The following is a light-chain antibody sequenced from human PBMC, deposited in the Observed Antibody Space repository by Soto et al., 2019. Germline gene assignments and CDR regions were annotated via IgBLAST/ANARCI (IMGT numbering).Light chain of an antibody. CDR3: LHRRHRPPGAT. Sequence: EVVLTQSPATLSLSPGERATLSCRASQSVSTYLAWYQHKPGQAPRLLIYDASIRATGTPARFRGGGSGTDFMLTISSLAPEDLAVYYCLHRRHRPPGATIGRKTKVEIK. CDR2: DAS. CDR1: QSVSTY. V-gene: IGKV3-11*01. J-gene: IGKJ4*01.